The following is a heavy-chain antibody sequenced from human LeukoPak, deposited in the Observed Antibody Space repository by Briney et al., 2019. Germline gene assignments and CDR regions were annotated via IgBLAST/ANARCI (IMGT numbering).Heavy chain of an antibody. V-gene: IGHV3-48*02. Sequence: GWSLRLSCAASGFTFSSYSMNWVRQAPGKGLEWVSYISSSSSTIYYADSVKGRFTISRDNAKNSLYLQMNSLRDEDTAVYYCARDWRGSSGWYFDYWGQGTLVTVSS. J-gene: IGHJ4*02. D-gene: IGHD6-19*01. CDR3: ARDWRGSSGWYFDY. CDR1: GFTFSSYS. CDR2: ISSSSSTI.